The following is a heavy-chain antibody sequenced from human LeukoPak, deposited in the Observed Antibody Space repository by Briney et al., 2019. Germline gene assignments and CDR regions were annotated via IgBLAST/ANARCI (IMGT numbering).Heavy chain of an antibody. Sequence: GGSLRLSCAASGFTFSSYSMNWVRQAPGKGLEWVSAISGSGGSTHYADSVKGRFTISRDNSKNTLYLQMNSLRAEDTAVYYCAKDGYDFWSGSQSGDYYYYYYMDVWGKGTTVTVSS. CDR1: GFTFSSYS. D-gene: IGHD3-3*01. V-gene: IGHV3-23*01. CDR3: AKDGYDFWSGSQSGDYYYYYYMDV. CDR2: ISGSGGST. J-gene: IGHJ6*03.